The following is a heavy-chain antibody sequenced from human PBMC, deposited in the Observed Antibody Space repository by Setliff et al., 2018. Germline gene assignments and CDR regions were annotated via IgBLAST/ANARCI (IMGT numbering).Heavy chain of an antibody. CDR2: SRDKASSYTT. V-gene: IGHV3-72*01. D-gene: IGHD2-15*01. CDR3: ARDVRGILSLHDFDS. CDR1: GFTFSSYA. Sequence: GGSLRLSCAASGFTFSSYAVDWVRQAPGRGLEWVARSRDKASSYTTEYAASVKGRFTIARDNSKNMVYLHMNSLRAEDTAVYYCARDVRGILSLHDFDSWGQGTLVTVSS. J-gene: IGHJ4*02.